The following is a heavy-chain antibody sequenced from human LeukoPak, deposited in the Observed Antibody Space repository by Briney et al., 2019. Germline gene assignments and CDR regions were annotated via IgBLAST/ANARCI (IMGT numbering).Heavy chain of an antibody. CDR2: INPSGGST. J-gene: IGHJ5*02. Sequence: GASVKVSCKASGYTFTSYYMHCVRQAPGQGLEWMEIINPSGGSTSYAQKFQGRVTMTRDTSTSTVYMELSSLRSEDTAVYYCARGRLRGYSGKNWFDPWGQGTLVTVSS. D-gene: IGHD5-18*01. CDR1: GYTFTSYY. CDR3: ARGRLRGYSGKNWFDP. V-gene: IGHV1-46*01.